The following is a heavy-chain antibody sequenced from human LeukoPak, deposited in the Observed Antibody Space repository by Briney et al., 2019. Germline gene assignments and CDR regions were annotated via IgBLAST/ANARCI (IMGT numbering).Heavy chain of an antibody. Sequence: SETLSLPCTVSGGSISSSSYSWGWIRQSPGKGLEWIGSIYYSGSTYYNPSLTSRVTMSVDTSKNQFSLRLNSVTAADTAFYCCARHSPVAATIFYFWGQGTLVTVSS. J-gene: IGHJ4*02. CDR2: IYYSGST. D-gene: IGHD2-15*01. CDR1: GGSISSSSYS. CDR3: ARHSPVAATIFYF. V-gene: IGHV4-39*01.